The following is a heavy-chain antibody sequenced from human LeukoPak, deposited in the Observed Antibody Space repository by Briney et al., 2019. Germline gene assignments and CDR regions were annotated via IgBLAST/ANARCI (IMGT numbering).Heavy chain of an antibody. D-gene: IGHD6-19*01. V-gene: IGHV1-2*02. CDR2: INPNSGGT. CDR3: ASSDSSGWYSNYYYYYYMDV. CDR1: VYTFTVYY. J-gene: IGHJ6*03. Sequence: ASVTVSFTSSVYTFTVYYMHWVRQAPGQGLEWMGWINPNSGGTNYAQKFQGRVTMTRATSTSTDYMELSRLRSEDTAVYYCASSDSSGWYSNYYYYYYMDVWGKGTTVTVSS.